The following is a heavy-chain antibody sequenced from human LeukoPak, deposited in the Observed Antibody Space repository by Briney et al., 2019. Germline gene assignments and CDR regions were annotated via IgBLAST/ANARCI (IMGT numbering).Heavy chain of an antibody. Sequence: ASVKVSCKASGYTFTSYHMHWVRQAPGQGLEWMGIINPSGGSTSYAQKFQGRVTMTRDMSTSTVYMELSSLRSEDTAVYYCAREVALVVPAAIRYFDYWGQGTLVTVSS. D-gene: IGHD2-2*02. CDR3: AREVALVVPAAIRYFDY. J-gene: IGHJ4*02. V-gene: IGHV1-46*01. CDR2: INPSGGST. CDR1: GYTFTSYH.